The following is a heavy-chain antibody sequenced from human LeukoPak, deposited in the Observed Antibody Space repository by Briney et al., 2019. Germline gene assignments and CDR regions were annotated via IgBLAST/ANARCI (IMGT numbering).Heavy chain of an antibody. Sequence: GGSLRLSCAASGFTFSSYWMSWVRQAPGKGLEWVANIKQDGSEKYYVDSVKGRFTTSRDNAKNSLYLQMNSLRAEDTAVYYCARGDSSSWFYFDYWGQGTLVTVSS. J-gene: IGHJ4*02. V-gene: IGHV3-7*01. CDR3: ARGDSSSWFYFDY. D-gene: IGHD6-13*01. CDR1: GFTFSSYW. CDR2: IKQDGSEK.